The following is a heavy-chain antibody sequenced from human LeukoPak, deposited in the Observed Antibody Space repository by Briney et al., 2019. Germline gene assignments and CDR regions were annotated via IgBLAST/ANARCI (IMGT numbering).Heavy chain of an antibody. CDR3: ARDRGEGGVTNRQWLRAFDI. Sequence: ASVKVSCKASGYTFTSYGISWVRQAPGQGLEWMGWISAYNGNTNYAQKLQGRVTMTTDTSTSTAYMELRSLRSDDTAVYYCARDRGEGGVTNRQWLRAFDIWGQGTMVTVSS. J-gene: IGHJ3*02. CDR1: GYTFTSYG. D-gene: IGHD6-19*01. V-gene: IGHV1-18*01. CDR2: ISAYNGNT.